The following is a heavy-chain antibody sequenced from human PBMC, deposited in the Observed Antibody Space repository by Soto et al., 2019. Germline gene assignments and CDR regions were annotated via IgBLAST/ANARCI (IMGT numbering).Heavy chain of an antibody. CDR3: ARAEETVLRFPGYGTDV. CDR1: GYTFTGYY. CDR2: INPNSGGT. J-gene: IGHJ6*02. Sequence: ASVKVSCKASGYTFTGYYMHWVRQAPGQGLEWMGWINPNSGGTNYAQKFQGRVTMTRDTSISTAYMELSRLRSDDTAVYYCARAEETVLRFPGYGTDVWGQGTTVTVSS. V-gene: IGHV1-2*02. D-gene: IGHD3-3*01.